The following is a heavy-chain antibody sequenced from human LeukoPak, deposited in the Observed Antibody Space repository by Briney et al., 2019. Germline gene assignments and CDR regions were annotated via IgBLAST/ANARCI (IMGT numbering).Heavy chain of an antibody. D-gene: IGHD1-26*01. J-gene: IGHJ4*02. V-gene: IGHV4-59*08. Sequence: SETLSLTCTVSGXSISSYYWSWIRQPPGKGLEWIGYIYYSGGTNYNPSLKSRVTISVDTSKNQFSLKLSSVTAADTAVYYCARLGFSNSGSYLAPSDYWGQGTLVTVSS. CDR2: IYYSGGT. CDR1: GXSISSYY. CDR3: ARLGFSNSGSYLAPSDY.